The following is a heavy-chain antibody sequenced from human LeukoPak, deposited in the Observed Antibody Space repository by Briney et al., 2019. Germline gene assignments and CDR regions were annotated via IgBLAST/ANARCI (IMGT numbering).Heavy chain of an antibody. Sequence: PSETLSLTCTVSGGSISSYYWSWIRQPPGKGLEWIGYIYYSGSTNYNPSLKSRVTISVDTSKNQFSLKLSSVTAADTAVYYCARATMVRGTYYMDVWGKGTTVTISS. J-gene: IGHJ6*03. CDR1: GGSISSYY. CDR2: IYYSGST. D-gene: IGHD3-10*01. V-gene: IGHV4-59*01. CDR3: ARATMVRGTYYMDV.